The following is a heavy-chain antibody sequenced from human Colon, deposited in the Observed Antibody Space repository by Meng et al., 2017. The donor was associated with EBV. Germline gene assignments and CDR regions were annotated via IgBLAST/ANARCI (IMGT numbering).Heavy chain of an antibody. CDR2: IYYSGST. D-gene: IGHD6-19*01. V-gene: IGHV4-31*03. J-gene: IGHJ4*02. CDR1: GGSVSSGGYY. Sequence: QVQLQEPGPGLVKPSQTLSLTCTVSGGSVSSGGYYWTWIRQHPGKGLEWFGHIYYSGSTFYNPSLKRRVIISIDTSKNQFSLNLGSVTAADTAVYYCARVSSGWDYFDYWGQGTLVTVSS. CDR3: ARVSSGWDYFDY.